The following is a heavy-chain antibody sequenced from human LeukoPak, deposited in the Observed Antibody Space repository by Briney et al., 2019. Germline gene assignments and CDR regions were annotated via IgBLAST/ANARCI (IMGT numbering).Heavy chain of an antibody. V-gene: IGHV5-51*01. CDR1: GYMFPSYW. CDR3: ARRGVNWFDL. Sequence: GESLKISCKGSGYMFPSYWIGWVRQMPGKGLEWMGIISPGDSDTTYSPSFRGQVTVSADKSISTAYLQWSSLKASDNAMYYCARRGVNWFDLWGQGTLVTVSS. CDR2: ISPGDSDT. D-gene: IGHD3-10*01. J-gene: IGHJ5*02.